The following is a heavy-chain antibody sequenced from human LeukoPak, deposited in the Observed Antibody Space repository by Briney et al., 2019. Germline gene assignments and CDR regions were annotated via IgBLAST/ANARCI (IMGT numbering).Heavy chain of an antibody. CDR2: ISSSSIYI. V-gene: IGHV3-21*01. Sequence: GGSLRLSCAASGFTFSSYSMNWVRQAPGKGLEWVSSISSSSIYIYYADSVKGRFTISRDNAKNSLYLQMNSLRAEDTAVYYCASYPPGYCSGGSCPTGGWGQGTLVTVSS. D-gene: IGHD2-15*01. CDR1: GFTFSSYS. CDR3: ASYPPGYCSGGSCPTGG. J-gene: IGHJ4*02.